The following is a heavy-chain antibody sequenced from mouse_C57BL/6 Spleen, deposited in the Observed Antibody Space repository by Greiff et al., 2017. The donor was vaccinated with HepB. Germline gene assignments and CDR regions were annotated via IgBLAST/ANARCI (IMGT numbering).Heavy chain of an antibody. CDR1: GYSFTGYY. CDR2: INPSTGGT. J-gene: IGHJ3*01. CDR3: ARSAY. V-gene: IGHV1-42*01. Sequence: VQLQQSGPEPVKPGASVKISCKASGYSFTGYYMNWVKQSPEKSLEWIGEINPSTGGTTYNQKFKAKATLTVDKSSSTAYMQLKSLTSEDSAVYYCARSAYWGQGTLVTVSA.